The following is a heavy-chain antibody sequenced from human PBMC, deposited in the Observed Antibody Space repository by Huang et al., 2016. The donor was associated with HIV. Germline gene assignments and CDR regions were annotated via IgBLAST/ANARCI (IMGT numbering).Heavy chain of an antibody. CDR2: IKPDESEK. CDR3: AGPNDIFTV. D-gene: IGHD3-9*01. Sequence: EVQLVESGGGLVQPGGSVRLSCAASGFNFSSYWMSWVRQAPGKGLEWVASIKPDESEKYYVDSVKGRFAVSRDRAKNSVFLEMNSLSAEDTAVYYCAGPNDIFTVWGQGALVTVSS. V-gene: IGHV3-7*01. J-gene: IGHJ4*02. CDR1: GFNFSSYW.